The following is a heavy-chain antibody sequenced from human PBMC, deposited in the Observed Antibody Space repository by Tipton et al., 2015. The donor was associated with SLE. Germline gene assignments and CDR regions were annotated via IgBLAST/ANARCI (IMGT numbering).Heavy chain of an antibody. J-gene: IGHJ3*02. CDR3: ARGIPSRI. CDR2: IYYSGST. V-gene: IGHV4-61*05. CDR1: GGSINSSIYY. Sequence: TLSLTCTVSGGSINSSIYYWGWIRQSPGKGLEWIGTIYYSGSTNYNPSLKSRVTISVDTSKNQFSLKLSSVTAADTAVYYCARGIPSRIWGQGTMVTVSS.